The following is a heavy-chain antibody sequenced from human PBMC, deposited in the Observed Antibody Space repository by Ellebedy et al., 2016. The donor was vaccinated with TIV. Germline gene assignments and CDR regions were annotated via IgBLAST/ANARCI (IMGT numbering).Heavy chain of an antibody. CDR1: GFTFSSYS. V-gene: IGHV3-21*01. CDR2: ISSSSYI. Sequence: GGSLRLSCAASGFTFSSYSMNWVRQAPGKGLEWVSSISSSSYIYYADSVKGRFTISRDNAKNSLSLQMNSLRAEDTAVYYCARDTGYYGSGSYYNGKFYYYYGMDVWGQGTTVTVSS. CDR3: ARDTGYYGSGSYYNGKFYYYYGMDV. J-gene: IGHJ6*02. D-gene: IGHD3-10*01.